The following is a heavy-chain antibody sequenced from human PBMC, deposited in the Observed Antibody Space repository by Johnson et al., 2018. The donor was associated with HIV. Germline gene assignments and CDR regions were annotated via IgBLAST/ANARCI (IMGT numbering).Heavy chain of an antibody. CDR3: ARELLGSSSPDAFDI. D-gene: IGHD6-6*01. CDR2: IRYDGSNK. J-gene: IGHJ3*02. CDR1: GFTFSSYG. V-gene: IGHV3-30*02. Sequence: QVQLVESGGGVVQPGRSLRLSCAASGFTFSSYGMHWVRQAPGKGLEWVAFIRYDGSNKYYADSVKGRFTISRDNSKNTLYLQMNSLRAEDTALYYCARELLGSSSPDAFDIWGQGTMVTVSS.